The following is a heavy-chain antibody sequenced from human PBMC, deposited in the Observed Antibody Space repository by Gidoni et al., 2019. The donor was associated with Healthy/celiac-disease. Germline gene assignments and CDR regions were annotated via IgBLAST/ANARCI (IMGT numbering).Heavy chain of an antibody. CDR3: AKARVRGGISGGMDV. J-gene: IGHJ6*02. D-gene: IGHD3-10*01. CDR2: ISWDGGST. Sequence: EVQLVESGGVVVQPGGSLRLSCAASGFTFDDYAMHWVRQAPGKGLEWVSLISWDGGSTYYADSVKGRFTISRDNSKNSLYLQMNSLRAEDTALYYCAKARVRGGISGGMDVWGQGTTVTVSS. CDR1: GFTFDDYA. V-gene: IGHV3-43D*03.